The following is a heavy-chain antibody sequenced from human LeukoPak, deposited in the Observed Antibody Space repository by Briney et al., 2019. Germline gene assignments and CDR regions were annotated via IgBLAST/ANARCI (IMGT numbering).Heavy chain of an antibody. CDR3: ARGDRSRPYYYYYMDV. Sequence: GGSLRLSCAASGFTFSSYWMSWVRQAPGKGLEWVANIKQDGSEKYYVDSVKGRFTISRDNAKNSLYLQMNSLRAEDTAVYYCARGDRSRPYYYYYMDVWGKGTTVTVSS. CDR1: GFTFSSYW. J-gene: IGHJ6*03. V-gene: IGHV3-7*01. CDR2: IKQDGSEK. D-gene: IGHD6-6*01.